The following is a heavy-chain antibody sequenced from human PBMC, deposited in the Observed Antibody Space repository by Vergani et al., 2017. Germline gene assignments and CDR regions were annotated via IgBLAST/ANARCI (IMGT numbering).Heavy chain of an antibody. CDR2: INTNTGNP. Sequence: QVQLVQSGSELKKPGASVKVSCKASGYTFTSYARNWVRQAPGQGLEWMGWINTNTGNPTYAQGFTGRFVFSLDTSVSTAYLQISSLKAEDTAVYYCASVVDTAMVLYYYYYGMDFWGQGTTVTVSS. V-gene: IGHV7-4-1*02. J-gene: IGHJ6*02. CDR1: GYTFTSYA. D-gene: IGHD5-18*01. CDR3: ASVVDTAMVLYYYYYGMDF.